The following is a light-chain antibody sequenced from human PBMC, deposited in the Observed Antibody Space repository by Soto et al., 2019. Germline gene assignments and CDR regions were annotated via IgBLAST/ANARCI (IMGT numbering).Light chain of an antibody. Sequence: IVLTHPPATLSLSPEERATLSFRASQSVSSYLAWYQQKPGQAPRLLIYDASNRATGIPARFSGSGSGTEFTLTISSLEPEDFAVYYCQQRSNWPPAFGQGTRLDI. J-gene: IGKJ5*01. CDR3: QQRSNWPPA. V-gene: IGKV3-11*01. CDR1: QSVSSY. CDR2: DAS.